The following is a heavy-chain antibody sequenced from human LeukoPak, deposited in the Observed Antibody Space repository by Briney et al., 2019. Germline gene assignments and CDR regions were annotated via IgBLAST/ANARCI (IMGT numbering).Heavy chain of an antibody. Sequence: GGSLRLSCAASGFTFSSYGMHWVRQAPGKGLEWVAFIRYDGSNKYYADSVKGRFTISRDNSKNTLYLQMNSLRAEDTAVYYCAKELGDDSSGPSPGFDYWGQGTLVTVSS. J-gene: IGHJ4*02. V-gene: IGHV3-30*02. CDR3: AKELGDDSSGPSPGFDY. CDR2: IRYDGSNK. CDR1: GFTFSSYG. D-gene: IGHD3-22*01.